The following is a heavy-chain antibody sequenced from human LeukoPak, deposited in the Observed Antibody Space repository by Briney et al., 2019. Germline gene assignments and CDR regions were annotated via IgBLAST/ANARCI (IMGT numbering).Heavy chain of an antibody. CDR2: ISSSSSYI. J-gene: IGHJ5*02. D-gene: IGHD3-22*01. V-gene: IGHV3-21*01. CDR1: GFTFSSYS. CDR3: AKAQLSITMIVVVGT. Sequence: GGSLRLSCAASGFTFSSYSMNWVRQAPGKGLEWVSSISSSSSYIYYADSVKGRFTISRDNAKNSLYLQMNSLRAEDTAVYYCAKAQLSITMIVVVGTWGQGTLVTVSS.